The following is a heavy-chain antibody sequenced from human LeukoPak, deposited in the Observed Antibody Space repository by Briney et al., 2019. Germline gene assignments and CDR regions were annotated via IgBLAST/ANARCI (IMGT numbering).Heavy chain of an antibody. J-gene: IGHJ4*02. V-gene: IGHV3-30-3*01. D-gene: IGHD3-9*01. CDR2: ISYDGSNK. CDR1: GFTFSGYP. Sequence: GGSLRLSCAASGFTFSGYPIHWVRQAPGKGLEWVAVISYDGSNKYYADSVKGRFTISRDNSKNMLYLQMNSLRAEDTAVYYCARVGLSTYWLYGYFDYWGQGTLVTVSS. CDR3: ARVGLSTYWLYGYFDY.